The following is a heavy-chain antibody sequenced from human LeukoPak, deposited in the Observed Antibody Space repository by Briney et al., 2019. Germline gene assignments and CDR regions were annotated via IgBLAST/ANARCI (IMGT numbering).Heavy chain of an antibody. V-gene: IGHV3-23*01. CDR3: AKGGRYCYNINCYFSH. Sequence: PGGSLRPSCAASGFTFNSYAMNWVRQAPGKGPEWVSTISGNGGSTYYADSVKGRFTISRDSSKNTLYLQMSSLRAEDAAVYYCAKGGRYCYNINCYFSHWGQGTLVTVSS. CDR2: ISGNGGST. J-gene: IGHJ4*02. CDR1: GFTFNSYA. D-gene: IGHD2-2*01.